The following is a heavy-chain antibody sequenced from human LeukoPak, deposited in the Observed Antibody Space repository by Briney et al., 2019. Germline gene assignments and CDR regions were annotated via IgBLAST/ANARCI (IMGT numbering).Heavy chain of an antibody. D-gene: IGHD4-23*01. J-gene: IGHJ4*02. V-gene: IGHV5-51*01. Sequence: GESLKISCKGSGYSFTNYWIGWVRQMPGKGLEWMGIIYPADSDIRYSPSFQGQVTVSADKSISTAYLQWSGLRASDTAMYYCARHADYGDNSKLGYWGQGTLVTVSS. CDR2: IYPADSDI. CDR3: ARHADYGDNSKLGY. CDR1: GYSFTNYW.